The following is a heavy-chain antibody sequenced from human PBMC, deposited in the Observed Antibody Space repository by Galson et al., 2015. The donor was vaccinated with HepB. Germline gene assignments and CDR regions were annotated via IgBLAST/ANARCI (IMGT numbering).Heavy chain of an antibody. Sequence: SVKVSCKASGYTFTSYGISWVRQAPGQGLEWMGWISAYNGNTNYAQKLQGRVTMTTDTSTSTAYMELRSLRSDDTAVYYCARDTIVVVPADYSSTNYYYYGMDVWGQGTTVTVSS. CDR1: GYTFTSYG. CDR3: ARDTIVVVPADYSSTNYYYYGMDV. D-gene: IGHD2-2*01. V-gene: IGHV1-18*04. J-gene: IGHJ6*02. CDR2: ISAYNGNT.